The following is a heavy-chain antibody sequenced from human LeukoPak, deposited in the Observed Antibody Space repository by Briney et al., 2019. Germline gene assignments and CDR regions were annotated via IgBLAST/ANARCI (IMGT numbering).Heavy chain of an antibody. CDR2: ITGRGAST. V-gene: IGHV3-23*01. CDR3: AKVPPSPGWWYFDL. J-gene: IGHJ2*01. CDR1: GFTFSSYA. Sequence: GGSLRLSCAASGFTFSSYAMSWVRQAPGKGLEWVSAITGRGASTYYADSVKGRFTISRDNSKNTLHLQMNSLRAEDTAVYYCAKVPPSPGWWYFDLWGRGTLVTVSS.